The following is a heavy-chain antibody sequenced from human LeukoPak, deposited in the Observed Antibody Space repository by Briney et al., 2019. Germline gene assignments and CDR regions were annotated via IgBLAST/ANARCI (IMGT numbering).Heavy chain of an antibody. J-gene: IGHJ4*02. V-gene: IGHV3-53*01. CDR1: GFTVSSNY. CDR3: ARARASGRSGFDY. Sequence: PGGSLRLSCAASGFTVSSNYMSWVRQAPGKGLEWVSVIYSGGSTYYADSVKGRFTISRDNAKNSLYLQMNSLRDEDTAVYYCARARASGRSGFDYWGQGTLVTVSS. D-gene: IGHD2-15*01. CDR2: IYSGGST.